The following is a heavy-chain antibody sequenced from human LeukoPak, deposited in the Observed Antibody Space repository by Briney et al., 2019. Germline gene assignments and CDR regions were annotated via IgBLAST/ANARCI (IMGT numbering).Heavy chain of an antibody. V-gene: IGHV4-30-2*01. J-gene: IGHJ2*01. D-gene: IGHD4-23*01. CDR3: ARYGGNDGYWFFNL. CDR2: IYHSGST. CDR1: GGSISSGGYS. Sequence: SQTLSLTCAVSGGSISSGGYSWSWIRQPPGKGLEWIGYIYHSGSTYYNPSLKSRVTISVDRSKNQFSLRLSSVTAADTAVYYCARYGGNDGYWFFNLWGRGTLVTVSS.